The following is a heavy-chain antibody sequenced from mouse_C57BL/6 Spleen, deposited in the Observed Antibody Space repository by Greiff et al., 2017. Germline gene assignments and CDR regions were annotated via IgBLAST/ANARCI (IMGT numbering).Heavy chain of an antibody. CDR3: ARNRRWAMDY. D-gene: IGHD1-1*01. Sequence: QVQLKESGPGLVQPSQSLSITCTVSGFSLTSYGVHWVRQSPGKGLEWLGVIWSGGSTDYNAAFISRLSISKDNFKSQVFIKMNSLQADDTAIYYCARNRRWAMDYWGQGTSVTVSS. CDR2: IWSGGST. J-gene: IGHJ4*01. V-gene: IGHV2-2*01. CDR1: GFSLTSYG.